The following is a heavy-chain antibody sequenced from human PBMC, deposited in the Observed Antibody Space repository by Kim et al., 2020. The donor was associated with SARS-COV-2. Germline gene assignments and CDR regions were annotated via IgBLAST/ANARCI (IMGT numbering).Heavy chain of an antibody. J-gene: IGHJ4*02. D-gene: IGHD5-18*01. V-gene: IGHV3-53*01. CDR3: ARATQTGLLDY. CDR2: T. Sequence: TYYADSVKGRFTISRDNSKNTLYLQMNSLRAEDTAVYYCARATQTGLLDYWGQGTLVTVSS.